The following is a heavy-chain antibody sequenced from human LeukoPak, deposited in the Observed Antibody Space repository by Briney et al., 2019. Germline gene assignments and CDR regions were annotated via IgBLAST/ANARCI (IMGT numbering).Heavy chain of an antibody. J-gene: IGHJ4*02. D-gene: IGHD3-22*01. V-gene: IGHV4-34*01. CDR1: GGSFSGYY. CDR2: INHSGST. CDR3: ARGARTTMIVAPFDY. Sequence: SETLSLTCAVYGGSFSGYYWSWIRQPPGKGLEWIGEINHSGSTNYNPSLKSRVTISVDTSKSQFSLKLSSVTAADTAVYYCARGARTTMIVAPFDYWGQGTLVTVSS.